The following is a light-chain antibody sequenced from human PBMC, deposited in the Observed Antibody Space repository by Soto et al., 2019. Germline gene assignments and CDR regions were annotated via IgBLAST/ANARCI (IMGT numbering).Light chain of an antibody. CDR3: AAWDVRLNGWV. CDR2: RNN. V-gene: IGLV1-47*01. CDR1: SSKIGSKY. J-gene: IGLJ3*02. Sequence: QSVLTQPPSASGTPGQRVTISCSGSSSKIGSKYVSWFRHFPGTAPRLLMFRNNQRPSGVPDLFSGSKSGTSASLAISGLRSDDEDDYYCAAWDVRLNGWVFGGGTKLTVL.